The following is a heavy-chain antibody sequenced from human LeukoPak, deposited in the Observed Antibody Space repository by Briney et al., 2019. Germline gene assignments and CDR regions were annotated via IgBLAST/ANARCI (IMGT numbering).Heavy chain of an antibody. CDR1: GFTVSSNY. CDR2: IYSGGST. V-gene: IGHV3-66*02. J-gene: IGHJ3*02. D-gene: IGHD1-1*01. CDR3: ARMHGGLYNWNDAWAFDI. Sequence: PGGSLRLSCAASGFTVSSNYMSWVRQAPGKGLEWVSVIYSGGSTYYADSVKGRFTISRDNSKNTLYLQMNSLRAEDTAVYYCARMHGGLYNWNDAWAFDIWGQGTMVTVSS.